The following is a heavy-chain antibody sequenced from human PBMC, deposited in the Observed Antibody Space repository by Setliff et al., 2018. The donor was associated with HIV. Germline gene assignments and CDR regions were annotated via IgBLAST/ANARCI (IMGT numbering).Heavy chain of an antibody. V-gene: IGHV3-7*01. J-gene: IGHJ6*03. CDR1: GFTVTTYW. Sequence: LRLSWAASGFTVTTYWMSWVRQAPGKGLEWVANIKQDGSEKYYLDSVKGRFTISRDNAKNSLYLQMNSLRAEDTAVYYCARTGHYYYYYMDVWGKGTTVTVSS. CDR3: ARTGHYYYYYMDV. CDR2: IKQDGSEK.